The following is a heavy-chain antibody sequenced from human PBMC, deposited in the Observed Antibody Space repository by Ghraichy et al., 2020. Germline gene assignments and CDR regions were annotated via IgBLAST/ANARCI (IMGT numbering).Heavy chain of an antibody. CDR2: ICSDCTYT. J-gene: IGHJ2*01. CDR1: EFIFSDYY. Sequence: GGSLRLSCAASEFIFSDYYMSWIRQAPGQGLEWVSYICSDCTYTDYADSVKGRFTISRDNAKNSLYLQMNSLRAEDTAVYYCARKHYKSGFFDLWGRGTLGTVSS. D-gene: IGHD1-1*01. V-gene: IGHV3-11*06. CDR3: ARKHYKSGFFDL.